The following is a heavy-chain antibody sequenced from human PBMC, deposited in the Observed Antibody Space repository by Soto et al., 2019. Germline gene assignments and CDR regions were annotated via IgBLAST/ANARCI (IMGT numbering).Heavy chain of an antibody. J-gene: IGHJ4*02. D-gene: IGHD1-26*01. V-gene: IGHV4-59*08. CDR3: ARRWGRTFDY. Sequence: QVQLQESGPGLVKPSETLSITCTVSGGSISSYYWSWIRQPPGKGLEWIGYIYYSGSTNYNPSLKSRVTISVDTSKNQFSLKLSSVTAADTAVYYCARRWGRTFDYGGQGTLVTVSS. CDR1: GGSISSYY. CDR2: IYYSGST.